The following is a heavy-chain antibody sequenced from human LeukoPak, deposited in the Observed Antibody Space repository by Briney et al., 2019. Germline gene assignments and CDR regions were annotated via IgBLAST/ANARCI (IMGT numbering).Heavy chain of an antibody. CDR1: GFTFDDYA. J-gene: IGHJ4*02. D-gene: IGHD5-18*01. V-gene: IGHV3-9*03. CDR3: AKGYSYGITYYFDY. Sequence: PGGSLRLSCAASGFTFDDYAMHWVRQAPGKGLEWVSGINWNSGSIVYADSVKGRFTISRDSAKNSLYLQMNSLRAEDMALYYCAKGYSYGITYYFDYWGQGTLVTVSS. CDR2: INWNSGSI.